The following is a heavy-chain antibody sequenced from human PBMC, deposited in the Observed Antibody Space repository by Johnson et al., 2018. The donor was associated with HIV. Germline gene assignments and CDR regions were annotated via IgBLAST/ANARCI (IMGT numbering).Heavy chain of an antibody. J-gene: IGHJ3*02. V-gene: IGHV3-30-3*01. D-gene: IGHD3-10*01. Sequence: QVQLVESGGGVVQPGRSLRLSCAASGFTFSSYAMHWVRQAPGKGLEWVSFISYDGSNQYSADSVKGRFTISRDNSKNRLYLQMNSLRAEDTAVYYCARVLRGQPRSPFDIWGQGTMVTVS. CDR1: GFTFSSYA. CDR3: ARVLRGQPRSPFDI. CDR2: ISYDGSNQ.